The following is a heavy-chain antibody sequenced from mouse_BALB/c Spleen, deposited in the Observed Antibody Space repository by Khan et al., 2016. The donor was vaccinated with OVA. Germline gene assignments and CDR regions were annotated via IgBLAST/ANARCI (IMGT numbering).Heavy chain of an antibody. D-gene: IGHD1-1*01. J-gene: IGHJ4*01. Sequence: EVQLVESGPGLVKPSQSLSLTCTVTGYSITSGYAWNWIRQFPGNKLEWMGYISYSGSTSYNPSLRSRISITRATSKNQFFLQLNSVTTEDTATYYCARKNYYGYAMDYWGQGTSGTVSS. CDR2: ISYSGST. CDR3: ARKNYYGYAMDY. V-gene: IGHV3-2*02. CDR1: GYSITSGYA.